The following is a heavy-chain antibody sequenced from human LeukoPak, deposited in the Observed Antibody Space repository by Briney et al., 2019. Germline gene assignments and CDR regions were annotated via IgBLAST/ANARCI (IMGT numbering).Heavy chain of an antibody. CDR2: ISWNSGSI. J-gene: IGHJ4*02. CDR3: AASFFGVGYYFDY. D-gene: IGHD3-3*01. CDR1: GFTFDDYA. Sequence: GGSLRLSCAASGFTFDDYAMHWVRHAPGKGLEWVSGISWNSGSIGYADSVKGRFTISRDNAKNSLYLQMNSLRAEDTALYYCAASFFGVGYYFDYWGQGTLVTVSS. V-gene: IGHV3-9*01.